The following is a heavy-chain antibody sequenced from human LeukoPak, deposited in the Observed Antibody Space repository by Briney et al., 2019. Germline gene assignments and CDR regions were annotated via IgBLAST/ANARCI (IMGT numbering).Heavy chain of an antibody. J-gene: IGHJ6*03. D-gene: IGHD6-13*01. CDR3: ARQGYSSSWYKFYYYMDV. CDR1: GYSFTSYW. V-gene: IGHV5-51*01. Sequence: GESLKISCKGSGYSFTSYWIGWVRQMPGKGLEWMGIIYPGDSDTRYSPSFQGQVTISADKSISTAYLQWSSLKASDTAMYYCARQGYSSSWYKFYYYMDVWGKGTTVTVSS. CDR2: IYPGDSDT.